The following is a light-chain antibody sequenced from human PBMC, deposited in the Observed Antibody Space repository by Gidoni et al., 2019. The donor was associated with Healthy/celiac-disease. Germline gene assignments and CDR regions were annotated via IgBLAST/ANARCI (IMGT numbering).Light chain of an antibody. V-gene: IGKV1-9*01. J-gene: IGKJ5*01. CDR2: AAS. Sequence: DIQLTQSPSFLSASVGDRVTITCRASQGISSYLAWYPQKPGKAPKLLIYAASTLQSGVPSRFSGSGSGTEFTLTISSLQPEDFATYYCQQLNSYLPSTFGQGTRLEIK. CDR3: QQLNSYLPST. CDR1: QGISSY.